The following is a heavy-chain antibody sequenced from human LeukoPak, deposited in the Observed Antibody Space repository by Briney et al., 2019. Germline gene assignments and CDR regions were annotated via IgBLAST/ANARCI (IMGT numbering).Heavy chain of an antibody. CDR2: ISTSGGST. CDR3: AKGSSGYTDY. V-gene: IGHV3-23*01. J-gene: IGHJ4*02. CDR1: VFTFNIYA. Sequence: GGSLRLSCAASVFTFNIYAMSWVRQAAGKGLEWVSAISTSGGSTYYADSVKGRFTISRDNSKNTLYLQMNSLRAEDTAVYYCAKGSSGYTDYWGQGTLVTVSS. D-gene: IGHD5-12*01.